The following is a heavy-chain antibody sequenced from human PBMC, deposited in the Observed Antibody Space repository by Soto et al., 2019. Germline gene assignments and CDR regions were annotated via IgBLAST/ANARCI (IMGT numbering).Heavy chain of an antibody. CDR3: ARGLTFDFGSSGYFFDS. CDR1: GFSFTSYW. Sequence: PGGSLRLSCAASGFSFTSYWMHWVRQAPGKGLVWVSRINSDEISTNYADYMEGRFTISRDNAKNTVYLQMNSLRVEDTAVYYCARGLTFDFGSSGYFFDSWGQGTLVTVSS. CDR2: INSDEIST. D-gene: IGHD3-22*01. V-gene: IGHV3-74*01. J-gene: IGHJ4*02.